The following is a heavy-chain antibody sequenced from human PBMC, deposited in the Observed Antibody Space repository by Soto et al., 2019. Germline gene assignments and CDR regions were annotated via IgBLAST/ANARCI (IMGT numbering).Heavy chain of an antibody. CDR3: ARDYLGGTTVTTLSNWFDP. J-gene: IGHJ5*02. D-gene: IGHD4-17*01. V-gene: IGHV1-2*02. CDR1: GYTFTGYY. CDR2: INPNSGGT. Sequence: GASVKVSCKASGYTFTGYYMHWVRQAPGQGLEWMGWINPNSGGTNYAQKFQGRVTMTRDTSISTAYMELSRLRSDDTAVYYCARDYLGGTTVTTLSNWFDPWGQGTLVTV.